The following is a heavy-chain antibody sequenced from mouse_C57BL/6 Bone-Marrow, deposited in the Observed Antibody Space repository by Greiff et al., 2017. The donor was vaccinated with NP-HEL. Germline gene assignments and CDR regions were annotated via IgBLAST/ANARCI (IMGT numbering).Heavy chain of an antibody. CDR3: AKGVYDGYYFDY. D-gene: IGHD2-3*01. V-gene: IGHV1-19*01. J-gene: IGHJ2*01. CDR1: GYTFTDYY. CDR2: INPYNGGT. Sequence: VQLKQSGPVLVKPGASVKMSCKASGYTFTDYYMNWVKQSHGKSLEWIGVINPYNGGTSYNQKFKGKATLTVDKSSSTAYMELNSLTSEDSAVYYCAKGVYDGYYFDYWGQGTTLTVSS.